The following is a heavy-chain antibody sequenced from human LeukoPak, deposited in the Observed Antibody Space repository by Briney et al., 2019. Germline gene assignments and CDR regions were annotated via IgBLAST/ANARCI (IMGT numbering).Heavy chain of an antibody. D-gene: IGHD3-22*01. Sequence: PSETLSLTCAVYGGSFSGYYWSWCRQPPGKGREWSGEINHSGSTNYNPSLKRRVTISVDTSKNQFSLKMSSVTAAHTAVYYCARDYQSRYYDEGRGSRCLFDSWGKGPLVTVS. CDR3: ARDYQSRYYDEGRGSRCLFDS. J-gene: IGHJ5*01. V-gene: IGHV4-34*01. CDR2: INHSGST. CDR1: GGSFSGYY.